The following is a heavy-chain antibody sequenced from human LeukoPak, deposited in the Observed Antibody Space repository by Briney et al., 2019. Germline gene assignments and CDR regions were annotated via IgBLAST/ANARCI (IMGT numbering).Heavy chain of an antibody. V-gene: IGHV3-73*01. CDR1: GFTFSGSA. D-gene: IGHD3-22*01. CDR2: IRSKANSCAT. Sequence: GGSLILSCAASGFTFSGSAMHWVRQASGKGLDWVGRIRSKANSCATAYAASVKGRFTISRDDSKNTAYLQMNSLKTEDTAVYYCTTHRGYYYDSSGCFDYWGQGTLVTVSS. J-gene: IGHJ4*02. CDR3: TTHRGYYYDSSGCFDY.